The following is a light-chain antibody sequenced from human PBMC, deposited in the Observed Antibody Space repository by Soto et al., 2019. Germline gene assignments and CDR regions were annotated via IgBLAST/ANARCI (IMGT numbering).Light chain of an antibody. CDR1: QSVSSN. V-gene: IGKV3-15*01. CDR3: QQYHNWPRWT. Sequence: EIVMTQSPATLSVSPGERATLSCRASQSVSSNLAWYQQTPGQAPRLLIYGASTRATGIPARFSGSRSGTEFTLTISSLQSEHFAVYYCQQYHNWPRWTLGQGTKVEIK. J-gene: IGKJ1*01. CDR2: GAS.